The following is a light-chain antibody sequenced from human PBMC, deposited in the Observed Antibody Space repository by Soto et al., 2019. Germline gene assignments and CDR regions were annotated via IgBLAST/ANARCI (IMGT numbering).Light chain of an antibody. Sequence: DIQMTQSPPTLSASVGDRVSITCRASQSISSWLAWYQQKPGKAPNLLIYTASSLESGVPSRFSGSGSGTEFTLTISSLQPDDFATYYCQQYNSYPWTFGRGTKVDI. CDR3: QQYNSYPWT. CDR2: TAS. CDR1: QSISSW. V-gene: IGKV1-5*03. J-gene: IGKJ1*01.